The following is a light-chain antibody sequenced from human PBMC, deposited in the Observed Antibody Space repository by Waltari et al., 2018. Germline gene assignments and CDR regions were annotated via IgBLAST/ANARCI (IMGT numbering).Light chain of an antibody. CDR3: YSAAEV. CDR1: VLAKTY. Sequence: SYELTQPSSVSVSPGQTARLTCSGDVLAKTYARWFQQTPGQAPLLVIYKDTERPSGIPERFSGSSSGTTVTLTVSGAQVEDEVDYDCYSAAEVFGGGTKLTVL. CDR2: KDT. J-gene: IGLJ2*01. V-gene: IGLV3-27*01.